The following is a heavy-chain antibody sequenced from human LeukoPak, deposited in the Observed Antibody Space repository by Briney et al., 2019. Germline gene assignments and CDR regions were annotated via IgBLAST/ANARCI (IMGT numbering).Heavy chain of an antibody. CDR3: AVTSSATYYYYYMDV. D-gene: IGHD6-25*01. J-gene: IGHJ6*03. CDR2: IYYSGST. Sequence: SETLSLTCTVSGGSINSSSYYGGWTRQPPGKGLEWIGRIYYSGSTYYHPSLKSRVTISVDTSKNQFSLKLSSVTAADTAVYYCAVTSSATYYYYYMDVWGKGTTVTVSS. V-gene: IGHV4-39*07. CDR1: GGSINSSSYY.